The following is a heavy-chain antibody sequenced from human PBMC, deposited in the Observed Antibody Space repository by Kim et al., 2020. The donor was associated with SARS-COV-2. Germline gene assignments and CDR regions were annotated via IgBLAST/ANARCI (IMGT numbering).Heavy chain of an antibody. D-gene: IGHD2-2*01. CDR2: ISYDGSNK. CDR1: GFTFSSYA. J-gene: IGHJ6*02. Sequence: GGSLRLSCAASGFTFSSYAMHWVRQAPGKGLEWVAVISYDGSNKYYADSVKGRFTISRDNSKNTLYLQMNSLRAEDTAVYYCARVGREYQPIERGDYGMDVWGQGTTVTVSS. CDR3: ARVGREYQPIERGDYGMDV. V-gene: IGHV3-30-3*01.